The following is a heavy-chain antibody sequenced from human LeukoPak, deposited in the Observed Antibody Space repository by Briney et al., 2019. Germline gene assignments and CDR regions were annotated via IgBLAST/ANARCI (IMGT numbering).Heavy chain of an antibody. D-gene: IGHD3-3*01. J-gene: IGHJ4*02. CDR1: GLTFRTYW. CDR2: INQHGSEK. Sequence: GGSLRLSCAASGLTFRTYWMSWVRQAPGKGLEWVANINQHGSEKYYVDSVRGRFTISRDNAKNSLYLQMNSLRAEDTAVYYCVKEDNGVVIAEHYWGQGTLVTVSS. V-gene: IGHV3-7*01. CDR3: VKEDNGVVIAEHY.